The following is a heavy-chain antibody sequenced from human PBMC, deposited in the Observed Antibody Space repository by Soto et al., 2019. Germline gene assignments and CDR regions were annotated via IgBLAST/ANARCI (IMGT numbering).Heavy chain of an antibody. J-gene: IGHJ4*02. V-gene: IGHV3-23*01. CDR1: GFTFSSYA. D-gene: IGHD2-2*01. Sequence: GGSLRLSCAASGFTFSSYAMSWVRQAPGKGLEWVSAISGSGGSTYYADSVKGRFTISRDNSKNTLYLQMNSLRAEDTAVYYCAKDEGYCSSTSCYPTFDYWGQGTLVTVSS. CDR2: ISGSGGST. CDR3: AKDEGYCSSTSCYPTFDY.